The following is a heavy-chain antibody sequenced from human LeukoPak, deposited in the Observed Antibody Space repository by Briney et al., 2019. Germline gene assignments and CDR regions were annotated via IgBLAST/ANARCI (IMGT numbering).Heavy chain of an antibody. CDR3: ARDWNIVATMWWEGYFDY. Sequence: PGGSLRLSCAASGFTFSSYSMNWVRQAPGKGLEWVSYISSSSSTIYYADSVKGRFTISRDNAKNSLYLQMNSLRAEDTAVYYCARDWNIVATMWWEGYFDYWGQGTLVTVSP. V-gene: IGHV3-48*01. CDR2: ISSSSSTI. CDR1: GFTFSSYS. D-gene: IGHD5-12*01. J-gene: IGHJ4*02.